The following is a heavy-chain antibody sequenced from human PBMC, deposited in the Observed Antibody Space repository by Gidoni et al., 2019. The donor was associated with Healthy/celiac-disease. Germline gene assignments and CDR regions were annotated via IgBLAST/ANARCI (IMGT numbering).Heavy chain of an antibody. Sequence: QLQLQESGPGLVKPSETLSLTCTVSGGSISSSSYYWGWIRPPPGKGLEWIGSIYYSGSTYYNPSLKSRVTISVDTSKNQFSLKLSSVTAADTAVYYCASPTNYDYVWDYWGQGTLVTVSS. D-gene: IGHD3-16*01. CDR3: ASPTNYDYVWDY. V-gene: IGHV4-39*01. CDR1: GGSISSSSYY. CDR2: IYYSGST. J-gene: IGHJ4*02.